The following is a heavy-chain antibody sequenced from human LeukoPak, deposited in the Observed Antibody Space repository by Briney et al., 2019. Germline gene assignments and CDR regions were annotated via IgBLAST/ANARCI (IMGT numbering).Heavy chain of an antibody. D-gene: IGHD2-15*01. J-gene: IGHJ3*02. CDR3: AKDAGDGYCSGGSCSDAFDI. CDR1: GFTFSSYW. V-gene: IGHV3-7*03. Sequence: GGSLRLSCAASGFTFSSYWMSWVRQAPGKGLEWVVNIKQDGSEKYYVDSVKGRFTISRDNAKNSLYLQMNSLRAEDTALYYCAKDAGDGYCSGGSCSDAFDIWGQGTMVTVSS. CDR2: IKQDGSEK.